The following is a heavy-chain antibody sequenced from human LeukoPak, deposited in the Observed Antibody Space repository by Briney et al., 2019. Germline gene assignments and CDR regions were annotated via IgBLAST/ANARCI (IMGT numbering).Heavy chain of an antibody. D-gene: IGHD5-18*01. J-gene: IGHJ6*03. Sequence: SETLSLTCTVSGGSIISYYWSWIRQPPGKGLEWIGYIYYSGSTNYNPSLKSRVTISVDTSKNQFSLKLTSVTAADTAVYYCARSVDTAMVTWFRYYYYYMDVWGKGTTVTVSS. CDR3: ARSVDTAMVTWFRYYYYYMDV. CDR2: IYYSGST. CDR1: GGSIISYY. V-gene: IGHV4-59*01.